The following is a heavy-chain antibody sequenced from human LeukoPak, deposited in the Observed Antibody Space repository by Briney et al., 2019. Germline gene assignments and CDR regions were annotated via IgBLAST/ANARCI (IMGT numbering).Heavy chain of an antibody. V-gene: IGHV4-39*07. CDR1: GGSISSSSYY. J-gene: IGHJ4*02. CDR2: IYYSGST. Sequence: SETLSLTCTVSGGSISSSSYYWGWIRQPPGKGLEWIGSIYYSGSTYYNPSLKSRVTISVDTSKNQFSLKLSSVTAADTAVYYCARAPGEGSDYWGQGTLVTVSS. CDR3: ARAPGEGSDY. D-gene: IGHD2-15*01.